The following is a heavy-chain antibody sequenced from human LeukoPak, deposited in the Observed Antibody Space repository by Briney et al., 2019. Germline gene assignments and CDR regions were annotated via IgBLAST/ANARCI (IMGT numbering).Heavy chain of an antibody. J-gene: IGHJ6*02. CDR1: GFTFSTSA. V-gene: IGHV3-30-3*01. CDR3: ARTTGYSSGWDHYYYYGLDG. Sequence: GGSLRLSCAASGFTFSTSAIHWVRQAPGRGLGGVAVISNDGNNKYYADPVKGRFTISRDNSKNTLSLQMNSLRAEDTAVYYCARTTGYSSGWDHYYYYGLDGWGQGTTVTVSS. CDR2: ISNDGNNK. D-gene: IGHD6-25*01.